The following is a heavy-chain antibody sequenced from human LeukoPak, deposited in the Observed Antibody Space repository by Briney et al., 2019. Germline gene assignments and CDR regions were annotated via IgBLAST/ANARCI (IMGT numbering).Heavy chain of an antibody. V-gene: IGHV3-33*01. CDR1: GSSFKSYG. D-gene: IGHD6-13*01. CDR2: IWYDGSNK. J-gene: IGHJ4*02. CDR3: ATLTGTRSWYSDY. Sequence: HPGGSLRLSCAASGSSFKSYGMHWVRQAPGKGLEWVAVIWYDGSNKYYADSVEGRFTISRDNPKNTLYLQVNSLRAEDTAVYYCATLTGTRSWYSDYWGQGTLVTVSS.